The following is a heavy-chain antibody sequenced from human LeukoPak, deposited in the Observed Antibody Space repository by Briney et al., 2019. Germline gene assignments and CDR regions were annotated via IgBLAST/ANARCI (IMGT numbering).Heavy chain of an antibody. CDR2: IIPIFGTA. CDR3: ARDRWGGTRAFDI. CDR1: GGTFSSYA. Sequence: SVKVSCKASGGTFSSYAISWVRQAPGQGLEWMGGIIPIFGTANYAQKFQGRVTITTDESTSTAYMELSSLRSEDTAVYYCARDRWGGTRAFDIWGQGTMVTVSS. V-gene: IGHV1-69*05. J-gene: IGHJ3*02. D-gene: IGHD2-15*01.